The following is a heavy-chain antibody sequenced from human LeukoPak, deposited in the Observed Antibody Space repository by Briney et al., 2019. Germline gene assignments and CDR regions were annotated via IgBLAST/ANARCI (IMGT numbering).Heavy chain of an antibody. D-gene: IGHD3-22*01. CDR1: GFIVSNNY. J-gene: IGHJ5*02. Sequence: QPGGSLRLSCAASGFIVSNNYMTWVRQAPGKGLEWVSVIHSGGETYYTDSVKGRFTISRDNSKNTLYLQMNSLRAEDTAVYYCGRAGVYSASSGYGPDRWGQGTLVTVSS. CDR3: GRAGVYSASSGYGPDR. V-gene: IGHV3-53*01. CDR2: IHSGGET.